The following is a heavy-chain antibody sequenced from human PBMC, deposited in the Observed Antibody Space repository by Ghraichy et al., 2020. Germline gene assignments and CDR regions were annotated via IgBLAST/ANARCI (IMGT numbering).Heavy chain of an antibody. Sequence: GGSLRLSCAASGFIFSSYSMNWVRQAPGKGLEWVSSISSSSSYIYYADSVKGRFTISRDNAKNSLYLQMNSLRAEDTAVYYCATTRGGVFDYWGQGTLVTVSS. V-gene: IGHV3-21*01. D-gene: IGHD3-10*01. J-gene: IGHJ4*02. CDR1: GFIFSSYS. CDR2: ISSSSSYI. CDR3: ATTRGGVFDY.